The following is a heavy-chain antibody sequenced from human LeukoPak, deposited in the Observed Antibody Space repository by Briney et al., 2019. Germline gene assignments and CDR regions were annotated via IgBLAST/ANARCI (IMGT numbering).Heavy chain of an antibody. CDR3: AREWDFWSGFNDY. CDR1: GFTFSDYY. D-gene: IGHD3-3*01. J-gene: IGHJ4*02. V-gene: IGHV3-11*04. Sequence: TGGSLRLSCAASGFTFSDYYMSWIRQAPGKGLEGVSYISSSGSTIYYADSVKGRFTISRDNAKNSLYLQMNSLRAEDTAVYYCAREWDFWSGFNDYWGQGTLVTVSS. CDR2: ISSSGSTI.